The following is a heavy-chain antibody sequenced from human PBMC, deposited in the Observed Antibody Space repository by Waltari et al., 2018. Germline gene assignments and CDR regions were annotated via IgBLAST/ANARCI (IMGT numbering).Heavy chain of an antibody. CDR2: IITIFGTS. V-gene: IGHV1-69*15. Sequence: QVQLVQSGAEVKKPGSSVKVSCKASGGTFSSYAIRWVRQAPGQGLEWMGRIITIFGTSNYARKFQGKVTITADESTSTAYMELSSLRSEDTAVYYCARDLTGYYSLDYWGQGTLVTVSS. D-gene: IGHD3-9*01. CDR1: GGTFSSYA. J-gene: IGHJ4*02. CDR3: ARDLTGYYSLDY.